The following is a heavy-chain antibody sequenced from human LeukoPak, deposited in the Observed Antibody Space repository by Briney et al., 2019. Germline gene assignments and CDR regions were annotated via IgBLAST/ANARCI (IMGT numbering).Heavy chain of an antibody. Sequence: ASVKVSCTASGYTFTSYTIHWVCQAPGQRLDWMGWINARNGNRKYSQEFQDRVTITRDTSASTAYMELSSLRSEDMAVYYCARARYETRIWPKSRYDYYHYMDVWGKGTTVTVSS. J-gene: IGHJ6*03. V-gene: IGHV1-3*03. CDR2: INARNGNR. D-gene: IGHD3-3*01. CDR1: GYTFTSYT. CDR3: ARARYETRIWPKSRYDYYHYMDV.